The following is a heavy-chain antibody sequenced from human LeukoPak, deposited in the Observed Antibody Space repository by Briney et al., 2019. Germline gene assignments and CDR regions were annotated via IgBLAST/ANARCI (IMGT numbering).Heavy chain of an antibody. CDR1: GYTFTNYY. CDR2: INPSGGST. D-gene: IGHD3-22*01. Sequence: GASVKVSCKAFGYTFTNYYMHWVRQAPGQELEWMGIINPSGGSTSYAQKFQGRVTMTRDTSTSTVYMELSSLRSEDTAVYYCARDLASSGYYWDWGQGTLVTVSS. CDR3: ARDLASSGYYWD. V-gene: IGHV1-46*01. J-gene: IGHJ4*02.